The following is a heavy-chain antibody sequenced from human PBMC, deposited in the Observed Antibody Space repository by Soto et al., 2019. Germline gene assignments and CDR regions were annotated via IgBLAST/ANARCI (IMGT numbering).Heavy chain of an antibody. Sequence: QLQLQESGPGLVKPSETLSLTCTVSGGSISSTPYYWGWIRQPPGRGLEWIGSIYYSGSAYFNPSLNSRVTISVDTSKNQYSLNLSSVDAADTVVYYCARRLGSGKGWFDPWGQGTLVTVSS. CDR2: IYYSGSA. J-gene: IGHJ5*02. V-gene: IGHV4-39*01. D-gene: IGHD3-10*01. CDR1: GGSISSTPYY. CDR3: ARRLGSGKGWFDP.